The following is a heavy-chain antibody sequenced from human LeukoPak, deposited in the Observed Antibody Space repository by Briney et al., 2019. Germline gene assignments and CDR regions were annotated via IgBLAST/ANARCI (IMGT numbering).Heavy chain of an antibody. V-gene: IGHV3-53*05. CDR3: ARGMAGYSSGWYNY. CDR1: GFTVSSNY. D-gene: IGHD6-19*01. CDR2: IYSGGST. Sequence: GGSLRLSCAASGFTVSSNYMIWVRQAPGKGLEWVSVIYSGGSTYYADSVKGRFTISRDNSKNTLYLQMNSLRAEDTAVYYCARGMAGYSSGWYNYWGQGTLVTVSS. J-gene: IGHJ4*02.